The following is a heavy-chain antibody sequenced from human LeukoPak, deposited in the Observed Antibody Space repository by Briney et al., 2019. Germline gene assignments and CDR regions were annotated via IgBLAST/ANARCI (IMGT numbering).Heavy chain of an antibody. CDR2: IYYSGST. CDR3: ARQGYADFSSRPFDY. CDR1: RGSISSSGYY. V-gene: IGHV4-39*01. Sequence: SGTLSLTCTLSRGSISSSGYYWGWIRQPPGKGLERIGSIYYSGSTYYNPSLKSRVTISVDTSKNQFSLKLGSVTAADTAMYFCARQGYADFSSRPFDYWGQGTLVTVSS. J-gene: IGHJ4*02. D-gene: IGHD4-17*01.